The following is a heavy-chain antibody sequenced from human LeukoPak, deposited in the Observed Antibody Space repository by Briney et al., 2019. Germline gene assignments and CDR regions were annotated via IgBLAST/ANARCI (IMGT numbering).Heavy chain of an antibody. CDR3: AKIKWDYGDYVDY. CDR2: ISGSGGST. CDR1: GFTFSSYA. D-gene: IGHD4-17*01. Sequence: GGSLRLSCAASGFTFSSYAMSWVRQAPGKGLEWVSAISGSGGSTYYADSVKGRFTISRDNSKTTLYLQMNRLRAEDTAVYYCAKIKWDYGDYVDYWGQGTLVTVSS. J-gene: IGHJ4*02. V-gene: IGHV3-23*01.